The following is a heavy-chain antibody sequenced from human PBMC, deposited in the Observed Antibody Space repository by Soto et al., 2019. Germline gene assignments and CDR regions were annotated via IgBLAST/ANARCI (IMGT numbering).Heavy chain of an antibody. CDR3: ARGDCVGGTCYSLAGSFYYYMDV. CDR1: GFTFSNYW. D-gene: IGHD2-15*01. J-gene: IGHJ6*03. V-gene: IGHV3-74*01. Sequence: EVQLVESGGGLVQPGGSLRLSCAASGFTFSNYWMYWVRQAPGKGLVWVSRINSDGSVSSYADSVKGRLTISRDYVKNTLYLQMDGLRAEDTAVYYCARGDCVGGTCYSLAGSFYYYMDVWGKGTTVTVFS. CDR2: INSDGSVS.